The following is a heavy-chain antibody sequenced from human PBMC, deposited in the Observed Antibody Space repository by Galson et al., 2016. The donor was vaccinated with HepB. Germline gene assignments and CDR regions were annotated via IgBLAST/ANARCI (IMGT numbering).Heavy chain of an antibody. CDR3: ARALLIYSRVLHAFDI. Sequence: TLSLTCTVSGGSINGGGYYWNWIRQHPGKGLEWIGYIYYSGSTYYNPSLKSRFTISLDTSKNQFSLKLSSVTAADTAVYYCARALLIYSRVLHAFDIWGQGTVVTVSS. CDR2: IYYSGST. J-gene: IGHJ3*02. CDR1: GGSINGGGYY. V-gene: IGHV4-31*03. D-gene: IGHD3-22*01.